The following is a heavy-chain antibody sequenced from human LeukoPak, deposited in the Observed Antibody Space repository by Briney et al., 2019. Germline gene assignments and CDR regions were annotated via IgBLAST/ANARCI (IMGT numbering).Heavy chain of an antibody. CDR3: ARASYYYDSSGYPGYYFDY. CDR1: GYTFTDYY. J-gene: IGHJ4*02. V-gene: IGHV1-2*02. Sequence: ASVKVSCKASGYTFTDYYMHWVRRAPEQGLEWMGWINPNSGGTNYAQKFQGRVTMTRDTSISTAYMELSRLRSDDTAVYYCARASYYYDSSGYPGYYFDYWGQGTLVTVSS. D-gene: IGHD3-22*01. CDR2: INPNSGGT.